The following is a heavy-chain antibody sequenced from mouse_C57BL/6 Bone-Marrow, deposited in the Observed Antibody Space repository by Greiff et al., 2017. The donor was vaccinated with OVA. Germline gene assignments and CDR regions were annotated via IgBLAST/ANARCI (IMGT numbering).Heavy chain of an antibody. CDR2: ISYSGST. D-gene: IGHD1-1*01. CDR3: AREGDYYGSSYCWYFDV. CDR1: GYSITSGYD. V-gene: IGHV3-1*01. J-gene: IGHJ1*03. Sequence: EVQLQESGPGMVKPSQSLSLTCTVTGYSITSGYDWHWIRHFPGNKLAWMGYISYSGSTNYNPSLKSRISITHDTSKNHFFLKLNSVTTEDTATYYCAREGDYYGSSYCWYFDVWGTGTTVTVSS.